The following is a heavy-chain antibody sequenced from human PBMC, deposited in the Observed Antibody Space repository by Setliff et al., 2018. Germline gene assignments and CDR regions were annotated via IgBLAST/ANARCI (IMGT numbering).Heavy chain of an antibody. J-gene: IGHJ4*02. CDR3: ARTGTYRYFDY. CDR1: GDSISSSSYY. Sequence: SETLSLTCSVSGDSISSSSYYWGWIRQPPGKGLEWIGSINYSGITYYSPSLKSRVIVSVDTSKNQFSLKLSSVTAADTAVYYCARTGTYRYFDYWGQGILVTVSS. CDR2: INYSGIT. D-gene: IGHD1-1*01. V-gene: IGHV4-39*01.